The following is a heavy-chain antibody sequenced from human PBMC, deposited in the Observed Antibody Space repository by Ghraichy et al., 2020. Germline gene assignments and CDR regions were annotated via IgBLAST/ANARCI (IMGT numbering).Heavy chain of an antibody. J-gene: IGHJ4*02. CDR3: AADNSDGSYRY. CDR2: IVVGSGNT. D-gene: IGHD1-26*01. CDR1: RAHVCTPV. V-gene: IGHV1-58*02. Sequence: SVKVSCKIGRAHVCTPVTRLQRVCRLQLEEWRGWIVVGSGNTNYAQKFQERVTITRDMSTSTAYMELSSLRSEDTAVYYCAADNSDGSYRYWGQGTLVT.